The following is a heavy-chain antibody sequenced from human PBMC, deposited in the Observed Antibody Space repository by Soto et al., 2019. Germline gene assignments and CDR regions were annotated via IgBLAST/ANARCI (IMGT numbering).Heavy chain of an antibody. D-gene: IGHD5-12*01. CDR3: AKDRLGGYPVSRSNGMDV. CDR2: ISYDGSNK. CDR1: GFTFSSYG. Sequence: GGSLRLSCAASGFTFSSYGMHWVRQAPGKGLEWVAVISYDGSNKYYADSVKGRFTISRDNSKNTLYLQMNSLRAEDTAVYYCAKDRLGGYPVSRSNGMDVWGQGTTVTVSS. J-gene: IGHJ6*02. V-gene: IGHV3-30*18.